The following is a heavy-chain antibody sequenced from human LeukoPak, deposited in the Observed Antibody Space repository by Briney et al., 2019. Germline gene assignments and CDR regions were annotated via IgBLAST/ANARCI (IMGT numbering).Heavy chain of an antibody. CDR3: ARDKDEEYSSFWGGWFDP. D-gene: IGHD6-6*01. J-gene: IGHJ5*02. Sequence: GGSLRLLWAPSSFTVIRYSMKWVRQAPGEGRGWVSSISSSIRYIYYAYSVKVRFTISRDNAKNSLYLQMNSLIAEDTAVYYCARDKDEEYSSFWGGWFDPWGQGTLVTVSS. CDR2: ISSSIRYI. CDR1: SFTVIRYS. V-gene: IGHV3-21*01.